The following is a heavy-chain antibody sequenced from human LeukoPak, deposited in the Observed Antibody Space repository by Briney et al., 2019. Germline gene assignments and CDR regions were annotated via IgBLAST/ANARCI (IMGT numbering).Heavy chain of an antibody. D-gene: IGHD3-10*01. CDR3: ITMVRGAYYGMDV. CDR2: IYHSGST. J-gene: IGHJ6*02. CDR1: GYSISSGYY. Sequence: PSETLSLTCTVSGYSISSGYYWGWIRQPPGKGLEWIGSIYHSGSTYYNPSLKSRVTISVDTSKNQFSLKLSSVTAADTAVYFAITMVRGAYYGMDVWGQGTTVTVSS. V-gene: IGHV4-38-2*02.